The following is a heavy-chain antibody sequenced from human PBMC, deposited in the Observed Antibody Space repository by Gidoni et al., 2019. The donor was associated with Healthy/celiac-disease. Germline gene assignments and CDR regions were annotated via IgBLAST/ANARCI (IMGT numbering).Heavy chain of an antibody. Sequence: QITLKESGPTLVKPTQTLTLTCTFSGFSLSTSGVGVGWIRQPPGKALEWLALIYWNDDKRYSPSLKSRLTITKDTSKNQVVLTMTNMDPVDTATYYCAHRGLSDSSGYYYEVEDYFDYWGQGTLVTVSS. V-gene: IGHV2-5*01. CDR3: AHRGLSDSSGYYYEVEDYFDY. D-gene: IGHD3-22*01. CDR1: GFSLSTSGVG. J-gene: IGHJ4*02. CDR2: IYWNDDK.